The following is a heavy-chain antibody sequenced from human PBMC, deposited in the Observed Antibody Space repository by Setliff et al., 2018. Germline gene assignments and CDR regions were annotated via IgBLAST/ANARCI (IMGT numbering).Heavy chain of an antibody. Sequence: ASVKVSCKASGYTFTNHAMHWVRQAPGQRLEWMGWINAGNGNTKYSQKFQGRVTITRDTSASTAYMELSSLRSEDTAVYYCARDTYIGDFWSGYYIQGQFDPWGQGTLVTVPQ. CDR1: GYTFTNHA. D-gene: IGHD3-3*01. V-gene: IGHV1-3*01. CDR3: ARDTYIGDFWSGYYIQGQFDP. CDR2: INAGNGNT. J-gene: IGHJ5*02.